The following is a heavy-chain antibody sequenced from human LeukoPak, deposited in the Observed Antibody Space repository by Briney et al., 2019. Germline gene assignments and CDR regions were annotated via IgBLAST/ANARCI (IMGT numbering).Heavy chain of an antibody. CDR3: ARGAGAVGGQYFDY. Sequence: SETLSLTCTVSGGSISGYYWSWIRQPAGQGLEWIGRIYPNGDTKFNPSLKSRVTMSVDTPKNQLSLKRSPVTAADTAVYYCARGAGAVGGQYFDYWGQGTLVTVSS. CDR1: GGSISGYY. V-gene: IGHV4-4*07. J-gene: IGHJ4*02. D-gene: IGHD6-19*01. CDR2: IYPNGDT.